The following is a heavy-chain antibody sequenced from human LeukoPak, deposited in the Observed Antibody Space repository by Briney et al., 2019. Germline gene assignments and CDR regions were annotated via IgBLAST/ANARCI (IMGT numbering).Heavy chain of an antibody. V-gene: IGHV1-2*06. Sequence: ASVKVSCKASGYTFTGYYMHWVRQAPGQGLEWMGRINPNSGGTNYAQKFQGRVTMTRDTSISTAYMELSRLRSDDTAVYYCAARGATDPGAFDIWGQGTMVTVSS. CDR2: INPNSGGT. J-gene: IGHJ3*02. CDR1: GYTFTGYY. D-gene: IGHD1-26*01. CDR3: AARGATDPGAFDI.